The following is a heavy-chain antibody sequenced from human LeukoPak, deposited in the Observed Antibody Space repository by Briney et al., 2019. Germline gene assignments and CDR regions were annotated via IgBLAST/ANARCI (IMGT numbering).Heavy chain of an antibody. CDR2: IIPIFGTA. CDR1: GGTFSSYA. CDR3: ARSPGGYSGSLDY. V-gene: IGHV1-69*05. D-gene: IGHD6-19*01. J-gene: IGHJ4*02. Sequence: VASVKVSCKASGGTFSSYAISWVRQAPGQGLEWMGGIIPIFGTANYAQNFQGRLTITTDGSTGTVNMELSSLRSEDTAVYYCARSPGGYSGSLDYWGQGTLVTVSS.